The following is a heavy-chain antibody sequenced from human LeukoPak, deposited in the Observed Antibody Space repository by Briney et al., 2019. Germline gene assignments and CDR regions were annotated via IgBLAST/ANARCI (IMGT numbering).Heavy chain of an antibody. V-gene: IGHV3-23*01. CDR1: EFTFSSYA. D-gene: IGHD4-17*01. CDR3: AKFVTNAVDY. CDR2: ISGSGVSGSGGSA. J-gene: IGHJ4*02. Sequence: GGSLRLSCVAYEFTFSSYAMSWVRQAPGKGLEWVSGISGSGVSGSGGSANYADSVKGRFTISRDNSKNTLYLQTNSLRVEDTAVYYCAKFVTNAVDYWGQGTLVAVYS.